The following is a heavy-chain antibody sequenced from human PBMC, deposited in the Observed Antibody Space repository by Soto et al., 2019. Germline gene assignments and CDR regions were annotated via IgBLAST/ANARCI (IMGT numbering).Heavy chain of an antibody. V-gene: IGHV4-59*01. J-gene: IGHJ6*04. CDR1: GGSISSYY. CDR3: AREMYYGMDV. CDR2: IYYSGST. Sequence: SETLSLTCTVSGGSISSYYWSWIRQPPGKGLEWIGYIYYSGSTNYNPSLKSRVTISVDTSKNQCSLKLSSVTAADTAVYYCAREMYYGMDVWGEGTTVTVSS.